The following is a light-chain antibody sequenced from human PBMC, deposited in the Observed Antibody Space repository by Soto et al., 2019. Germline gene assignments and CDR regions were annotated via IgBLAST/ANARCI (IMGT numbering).Light chain of an antibody. V-gene: IGKV1-5*01. Sequence: DIQMTQSPSTLSSSVGDRVTITCRASQSIGNKLAWYQQKPGKAPKLLIYDASSLESGVPSRFSGSGSGTEFTLTISSLRPDDFAIYYCQQYHXYWTFGQGTKVDIK. CDR3: QQYHXYWT. CDR2: DAS. CDR1: QSIGNK. J-gene: IGKJ1*01.